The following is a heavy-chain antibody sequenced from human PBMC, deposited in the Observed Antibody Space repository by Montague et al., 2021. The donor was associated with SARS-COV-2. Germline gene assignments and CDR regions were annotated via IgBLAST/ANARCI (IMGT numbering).Heavy chain of an antibody. D-gene: IGHD4-23*01. CDR1: GFTFSSYA. Sequence: SLRLSCAASGFTFSSYAMHWVRQAPGKGLEWVAVISYDGSNKYYADSVKGRFTISRDNSKNTLYLQMNSLRAEDTAVYYCARDFDDYGGSPGAFDHWGQGTMVTVSS. J-gene: IGHJ3*01. CDR3: ARDFDDYGGSPGAFDH. V-gene: IGHV3-30-3*01. CDR2: ISYDGSNK.